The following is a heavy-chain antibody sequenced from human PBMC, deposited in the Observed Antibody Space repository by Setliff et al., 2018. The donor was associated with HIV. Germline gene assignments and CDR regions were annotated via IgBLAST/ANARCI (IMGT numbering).Heavy chain of an antibody. CDR2: INVGNGNT. Sequence: GASVKVSCKASGYIFTDYAVHWVRQAPGQSLEWMGWINVGNGNTRYSEKFQGRVTFARDTSATTAHMELSSLRSGDTAVYYCTRVYVDYDIGAGSHFFYGWGQGTMVTVSS. V-gene: IGHV1-3*01. CDR1: GYIFTDYA. CDR3: TRVYVDYDIGAGSHFFYG. J-gene: IGHJ3*01. D-gene: IGHD3-9*01.